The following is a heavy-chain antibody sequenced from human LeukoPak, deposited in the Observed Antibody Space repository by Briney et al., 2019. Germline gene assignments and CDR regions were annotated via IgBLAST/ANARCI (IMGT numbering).Heavy chain of an antibody. CDR1: GGSISSGSYY. D-gene: IGHD1-26*01. Sequence: SETLSLTCTVSGGSISSGSYYWSWIRKPAGKGLEWIGRIYTSGTTNYNPSLKSRVSMSIDTSKNQFSLNLSSLTATDTAVYYCARTSSGETEHWGQGTLVTVSS. CDR3: ARTSSGETEH. V-gene: IGHV4-61*02. J-gene: IGHJ1*01. CDR2: IYTSGTT.